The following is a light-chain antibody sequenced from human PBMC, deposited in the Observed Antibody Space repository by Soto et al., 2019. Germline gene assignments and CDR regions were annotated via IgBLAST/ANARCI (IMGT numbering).Light chain of an antibody. CDR3: QQYGVSPT. J-gene: IGKJ4*01. V-gene: IGKV3-20*01. CDR1: QTISNTF. Sequence: EIVLTQSPGTLSLSPGERATLSCRASQTISNTFLAWYQQRPGQAPRPLIYGASGRAAGIPDRFSGSGSGTDFTLSISRLEPEDFAVYYCQQYGVSPTFGGGTTVDIK. CDR2: GAS.